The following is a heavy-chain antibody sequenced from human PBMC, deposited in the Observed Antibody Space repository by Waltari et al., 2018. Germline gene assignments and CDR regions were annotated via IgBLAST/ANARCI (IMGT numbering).Heavy chain of an antibody. CDR1: GFSVSSNY. D-gene: IGHD3-10*01. CDR2: IYGGGSS. CDR3: AREGGGAYGSGSPILPHFDC. V-gene: IGHV3-66*01. Sequence: EVQVVESGGGLVQPGGSLRLSCAASGFSVSSNYMSWVRQAPGKGLEGVSVIYGGGSSYYADAVKGVCTISRDNSKNTLYLQMNSLRAEDTAVYYCAREGGGAYGSGSPILPHFDCWGQGTLVTVSS. J-gene: IGHJ4*02.